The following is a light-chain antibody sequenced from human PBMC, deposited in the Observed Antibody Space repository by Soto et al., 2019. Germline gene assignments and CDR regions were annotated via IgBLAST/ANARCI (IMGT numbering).Light chain of an antibody. CDR3: MQALLTPP. Sequence: NWLAWYQLKPGQSPQLLIYLGSNRASGVPDRFSGSGSGTDFTLKISRVEAEDVGVYYCMQALLTPPFAQGTRLEIK. CDR2: LGS. V-gene: IGKV2-28*01. CDR1: NW. J-gene: IGKJ5*01.